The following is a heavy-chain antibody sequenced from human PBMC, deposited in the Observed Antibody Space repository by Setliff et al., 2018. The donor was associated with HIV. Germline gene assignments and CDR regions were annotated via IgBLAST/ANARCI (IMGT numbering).Heavy chain of an antibody. J-gene: IGHJ5*02. D-gene: IGHD3-10*01. CDR3: ARVAAGTYGKGDWFDP. V-gene: IGHV4-59*01. Sequence: PSETLSLTCSVSGGSMTRNYWSWIRQPPGKGLEWIGYIYYSGTTNYNPSFKSRVTFSVDMSKTQVSLKLTSVTAADTAVYYCARVAAGTYGKGDWFDPWGQGTQVTVSS. CDR1: GGSMTRNY. CDR2: IYYSGTT.